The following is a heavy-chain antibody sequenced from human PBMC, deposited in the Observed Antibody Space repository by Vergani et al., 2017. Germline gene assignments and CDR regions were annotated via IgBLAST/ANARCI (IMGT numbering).Heavy chain of an antibody. J-gene: IGHJ3*02. CDR1: GYTFTSYG. CDR2: ISAYNGNT. CDR3: GSTYDSSGYYGGPDAFDI. Sequence: QVQLVQSGAEVKKPGASVKVSCKASGYTFTSYGISWVRQAPGQGLEWMGWISAYNGNTNYAQKLQGRVTMTTDTSTSTAYMELRSLRSDDTAVYYCGSTYDSSGYYGGPDAFDIWGQGTMVTVSS. D-gene: IGHD3-22*01. V-gene: IGHV1-18*04.